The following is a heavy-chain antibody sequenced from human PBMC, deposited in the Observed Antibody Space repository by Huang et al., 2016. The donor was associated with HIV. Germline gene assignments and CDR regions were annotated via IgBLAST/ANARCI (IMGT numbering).Heavy chain of an antibody. D-gene: IGHD5-12*01. CDR2: ISYDGSYQ. V-gene: IGHV3-30*18. CDR1: GFTFCNYG. J-gene: IGHJ4*02. Sequence: QVQLVESGGGVVQPGRSLRLSCAASGFTFCNYGVHWVRQAPGKGLEWVAAISYDGSYQYYSDSVKGRFTISRDDSQNTLYLQMSSLRAEDTAVYFCAKDREDSAYQLDYWGQGTRVTVSS. CDR3: AKDREDSAYQLDY.